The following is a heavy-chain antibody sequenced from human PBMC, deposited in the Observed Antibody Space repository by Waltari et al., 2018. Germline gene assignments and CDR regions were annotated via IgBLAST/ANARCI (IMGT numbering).Heavy chain of an antibody. CDR2: IYHSGST. V-gene: IGHV4-38-2*01. CDR3: ARGYGSGSYYNHFDY. CDR1: GYSISSGYY. J-gene: IGHJ4*02. Sequence: QVQLQESGPGLVKPSETLSLTCAVPGYSISSGYYWGWIRQPPGKGLEWIGSIYHSGSTYYNPSLKSRVTISVDTSKNQFSLKLSSVTAADTAVYYCARGYGSGSYYNHFDYWGQGTLVNVSS. D-gene: IGHD3-10*01.